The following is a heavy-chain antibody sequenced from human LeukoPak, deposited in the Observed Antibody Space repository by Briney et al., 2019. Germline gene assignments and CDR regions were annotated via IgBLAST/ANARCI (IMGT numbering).Heavy chain of an antibody. Sequence: ASVKVSCKASGYTFTGYYMHWVRHARGQGLEWMGWINPNSGGTNYAQKFQGRVTMTRDTSISTAYMELSRLRSDDTAVYYCARARWLQSRPMDVWGKGTTVTVSS. J-gene: IGHJ6*03. CDR1: GYTFTGYY. V-gene: IGHV1-2*02. CDR2: INPNSGGT. CDR3: ARARWLQSRPMDV. D-gene: IGHD5-24*01.